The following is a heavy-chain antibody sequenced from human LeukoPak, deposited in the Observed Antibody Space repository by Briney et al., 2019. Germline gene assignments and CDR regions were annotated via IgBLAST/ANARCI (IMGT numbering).Heavy chain of an antibody. J-gene: IGHJ4*02. V-gene: IGHV3-30-3*01. Sequence: GGSLRLSCAASGFTFNDYAMYWVRQAPGKGLEWVTLISYDGYDKSYADSVKGRFTISRDNAKNSLYLQMNSLRAEDTAVYYCARANPNDYDFWSGYFDYWGQGTLVTVSS. CDR3: ARANPNDYDFWSGYFDY. CDR2: ISYDGYDK. D-gene: IGHD3-3*01. CDR1: GFTFNDYA.